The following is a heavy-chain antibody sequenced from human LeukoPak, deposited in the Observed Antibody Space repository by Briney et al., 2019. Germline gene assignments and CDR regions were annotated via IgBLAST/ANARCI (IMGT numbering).Heavy chain of an antibody. CDR2: IYYSGTT. D-gene: IGHD3-9*01. CDR1: GGSISPYY. Sequence: SETLSLTCTVSGGSISPYYWSWIRQPPGKGLEWIGYIYYSGTTHYNPSLESRVTMSVDTSKNQFSLQLSSVTAADTAVYYCATHYDVLPGYAAAAFDIWGQGTMVTVSP. J-gene: IGHJ3*02. CDR3: ATHYDVLPGYAAAAFDI. V-gene: IGHV4-59*08.